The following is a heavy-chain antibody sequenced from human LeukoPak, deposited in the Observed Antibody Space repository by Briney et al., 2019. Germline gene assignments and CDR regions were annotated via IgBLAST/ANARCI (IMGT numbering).Heavy chain of an antibody. J-gene: IGHJ3*02. V-gene: IGHV4-4*02. CDR3: ARDHRIAVAGIGGRYAFDI. CDR2: IYHSGST. Sequence: PSETLSLTCAVSGGSISSSNWWSWVRQPPGKGLEWIGEIYHSGSTNYNPSLKSRVTISVDKSKNQFSLKLSSVTAADTAVYYCARDHRIAVAGIGGRYAFDIWGQGTMVTVSS. CDR1: GGSISSSNW. D-gene: IGHD6-19*01.